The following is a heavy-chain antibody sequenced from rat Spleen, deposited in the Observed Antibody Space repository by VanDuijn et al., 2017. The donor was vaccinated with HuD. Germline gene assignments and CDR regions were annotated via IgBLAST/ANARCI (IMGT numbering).Heavy chain of an antibody. D-gene: IGHD3-1*01. CDR2: IIYDGSRT. V-gene: IGHV5-7*01. J-gene: IGHJ1*01. Sequence: EERLVESGGGLVQPGGSLKLSCAASGFTFSGFYMAWVRQAPKKGLEWVATIIYDGSRTYYRDSVKGRFTISRDNAKSTLYLQMDSLRSEDTATYYCARHIRAPYWYFDFWGPGTMVTVSS. CDR3: ARHIRAPYWYFDF. CDR1: GFTFSGFY.